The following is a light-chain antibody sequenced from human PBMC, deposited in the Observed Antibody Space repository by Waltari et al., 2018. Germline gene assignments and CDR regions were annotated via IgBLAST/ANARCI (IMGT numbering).Light chain of an antibody. V-gene: IGLV1-44*01. J-gene: IGLJ2*01. CDR3: SSWDDSVIGPV. CDR1: SPHLASKT. CDR2: SNN. Sequence: QSVLTPPPSASGTPGPRVTIPCSGSSPHLASKTVHKYQQPPGTAPKLLIFSNNKRPSGVPDRFSGSKSGTSASLAINGLLSEDEADYYCSSWDDSVIGPVFGGGTKLTVL.